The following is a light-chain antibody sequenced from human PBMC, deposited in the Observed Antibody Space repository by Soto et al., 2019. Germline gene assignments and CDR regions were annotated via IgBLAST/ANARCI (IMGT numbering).Light chain of an antibody. J-gene: IGKJ4*01. CDR3: HQYYSTPF. Sequence: DIVMTQSPDSLAVSLGERATINCKSSQSVLYSSNNKNYLAWYQQKPGQPPKLLIYWASTRESGVPDRFSGSGSGTDFTLTISSLQAEDVAVYYCHQYYSTPFFGGGTKVEIK. CDR2: WAS. V-gene: IGKV4-1*01. CDR1: QSVLYSSNNKNY.